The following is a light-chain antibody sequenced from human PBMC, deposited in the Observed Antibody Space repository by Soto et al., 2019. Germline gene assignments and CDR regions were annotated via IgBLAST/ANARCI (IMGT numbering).Light chain of an antibody. J-gene: IGKJ1*01. CDR2: GAS. CDR3: QQSYGVPRT. Sequence: DIQVTQSPSSLSASVGDRVTITCRTSQSISTYFSWYQQTPGKAPKLLNHGASSLQSGVPSRFSGGGFGTDFTLTINGLQPEDFATYYCQQSYGVPRTFGQGTRVEIK. CDR1: QSISTY. V-gene: IGKV1-39*01.